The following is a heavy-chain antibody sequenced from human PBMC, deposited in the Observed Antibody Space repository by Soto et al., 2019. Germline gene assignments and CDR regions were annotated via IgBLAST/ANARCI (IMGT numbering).Heavy chain of an antibody. CDR2: INAGNGNT. D-gene: IGHD3-3*01. CDR3: ARKVRFELDASYYYYGMDA. V-gene: IGHV1-3*01. Sequence: GASVKVSCKASGYTFTSYAMHWVRQAPGQRLEWMGWINAGNGNTKYSQKFQGRVTITRDTSASTAYMELSSLRSEDTAVYYCARKVRFELDASYYYYGMDAWGQGTTVTVSS. J-gene: IGHJ6*02. CDR1: GYTFTSYA.